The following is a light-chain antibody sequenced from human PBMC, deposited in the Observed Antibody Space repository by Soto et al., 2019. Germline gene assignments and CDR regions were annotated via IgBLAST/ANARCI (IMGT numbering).Light chain of an antibody. CDR1: SIGVGAYNC. CDR2: EVS. CDR3: TSYAGSDIWV. V-gene: IGLV2-8*01. J-gene: IGLJ3*02. Sequence: QSALTQPPSASGSPGQSVTISCTGTSIGVGAYNCVSWYQQYPGKAPKLMIYEVSKRPSGVPDRFSGSKSGKTASLTVSGLQPEDEADYYCTSYAGSDIWVFGGGTKLTVL.